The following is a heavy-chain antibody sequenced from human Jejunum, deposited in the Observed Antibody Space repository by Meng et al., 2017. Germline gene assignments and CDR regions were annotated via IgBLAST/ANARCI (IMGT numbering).Heavy chain of an antibody. D-gene: IGHD5-12*01. J-gene: IGHJ4*02. Sequence: QVQLEEAGPGLVKPSGTLSRTCAVSGGSITTDWWNWVRQPPGKGLEWIGEIWHSGASNYNPSLRSRVTISVDKSKNQLSLELASLTAADTAVYYCARGATGTRPFDYWGQGTLVTVSS. V-gene: IGHV4-4*02. CDR1: GGSITTDW. CDR2: IWHSGAS. CDR3: ARGATGTRPFDY.